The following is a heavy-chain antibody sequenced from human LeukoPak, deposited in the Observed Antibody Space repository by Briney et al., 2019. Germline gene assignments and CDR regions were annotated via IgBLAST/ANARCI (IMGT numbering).Heavy chain of an antibody. J-gene: IGHJ3*02. D-gene: IGHD1-14*01. CDR1: GFTFSSYS. Sequence: GGSLRLSCAASGFTFSSYSMNWARQAPGKGLEWVSSISSGSSYTYYADSVKGRFTISRDNAKNSLYLQMNSLRAEDTAVYYCARDRPNWNHDAFDIWGQGTMVTVSS. CDR3: ARDRPNWNHDAFDI. V-gene: IGHV3-21*01. CDR2: ISSGSSYT.